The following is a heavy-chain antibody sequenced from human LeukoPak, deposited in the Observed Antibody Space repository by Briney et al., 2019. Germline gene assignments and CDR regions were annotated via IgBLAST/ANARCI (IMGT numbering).Heavy chain of an antibody. CDR1: GFTFSNAW. CDR3: TTDPQRGYYFDY. D-gene: IGHD5-24*01. V-gene: IGHV3-15*01. Sequence: GGSLRLSRAASGFTFSNAWMSWVRQAPGKGLEWVGRIKSKTDGGTTDYAAPVKGRFTMSRDDSKNTLYLQINSLKTEDTAVYHCTTDPQRGYYFDYWGQGTLVTVSS. J-gene: IGHJ4*02. CDR2: IKSKTDGGTT.